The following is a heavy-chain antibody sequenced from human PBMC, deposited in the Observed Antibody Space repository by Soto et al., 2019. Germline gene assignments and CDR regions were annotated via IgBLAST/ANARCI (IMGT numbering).Heavy chain of an antibody. V-gene: IGHV3-72*01. D-gene: IGHD1-26*01. Sequence: EVQLVESGGGLVQPGGSLRLSCAASGFTFADYSMDWVRQVPGKGLEWVGRTRNRANSYAPEYAPSVKGRFTISRDDSKDSMYLQMNSLKIEDTAVYYCARDTGGSYDYWGQGALVTVSS. CDR1: GFTFADYS. J-gene: IGHJ4*02. CDR2: TRNRANSYAP. CDR3: ARDTGGSYDY.